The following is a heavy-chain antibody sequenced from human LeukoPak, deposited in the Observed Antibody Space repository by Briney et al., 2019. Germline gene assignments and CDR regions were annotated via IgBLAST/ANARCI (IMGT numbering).Heavy chain of an antibody. Sequence: GESLRLSCAASGFTFSSYAMSWVRQAPGKGLEWVSAISGSGGSTYYADSVKGRFTISRDNSKNTLYLQMNSLRAEDTAVYYCAKDYTVTTPMNWFDPWGQGTLVTVSS. J-gene: IGHJ5*02. V-gene: IGHV3-23*01. CDR3: AKDYTVTTPMNWFDP. CDR1: GFTFSSYA. CDR2: ISGSGGST. D-gene: IGHD4-17*01.